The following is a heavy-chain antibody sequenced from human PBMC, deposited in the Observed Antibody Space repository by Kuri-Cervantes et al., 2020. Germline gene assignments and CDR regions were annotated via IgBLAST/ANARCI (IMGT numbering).Heavy chain of an antibody. D-gene: IGHD3-3*01. Sequence: GGSLRLSCAASGFTFSSYWMSWVRQAPGKGLEWVANIKQDGSEKYYVDSVKGRFTISRDNAKNSLYLQMNSLRAEDTAVYYCAGSRPDDFWSGYTDAFDIWGQGTMVTVSS. CDR1: GFTFSSYW. V-gene: IGHV3-7*01. CDR2: IKQDGSEK. CDR3: AGSRPDDFWSGYTDAFDI. J-gene: IGHJ3*02.